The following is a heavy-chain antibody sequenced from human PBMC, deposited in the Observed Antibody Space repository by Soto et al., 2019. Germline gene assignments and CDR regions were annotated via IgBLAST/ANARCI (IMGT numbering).Heavy chain of an antibody. Sequence: SETLSLTCAVYGGSFSGYYWSWIRQPPGKGLEWIGEINHSGSTNYNPSLKSRVTISVDTSKNQFSLKLSSVTAADTAVYYCARGTTGTTFHYYYYGMDVWGQGTTVTVSS. CDR3: ARGTTGTTFHYYYYGMDV. CDR2: INHSGST. CDR1: GGSFSGYY. V-gene: IGHV4-34*01. D-gene: IGHD1-1*01. J-gene: IGHJ6*02.